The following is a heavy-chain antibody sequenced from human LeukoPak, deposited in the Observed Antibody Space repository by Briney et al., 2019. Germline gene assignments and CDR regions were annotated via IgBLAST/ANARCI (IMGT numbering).Heavy chain of an antibody. CDR1: GGSFSGYY. V-gene: IGHV4-34*01. CDR2: INHSGST. CDR3: ARGRLRDYDFWSGYQSSSYYFDY. J-gene: IGHJ4*02. D-gene: IGHD3-3*01. Sequence: KPSETLSLTCAVYGGSFSGYYWSWIRQPPGKGLEWIGEINHSGSTNYNPSLKSRVTISVDTSKNQFSLKLSSVTAADTAVYYCARGRLRDYDFWSGYQSSSYYFDYWGQGTLVTVSS.